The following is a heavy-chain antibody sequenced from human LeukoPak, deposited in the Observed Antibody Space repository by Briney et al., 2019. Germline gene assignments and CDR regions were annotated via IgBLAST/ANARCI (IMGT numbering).Heavy chain of an antibody. CDR1: GGTFSSYA. D-gene: IGHD1-14*01. CDR3: ARDFPPDHRSYYFDY. Sequence: SVKVSCKASGGTFSSYAISWVRQAPGQGLEWMGGIIPIFGTANYAQKFQGRVTITADESTSTAYMELSSLRSEDTAVYYCARDFPPDHRSYYFDYWGQGTLVTVSS. CDR2: IIPIFGTA. J-gene: IGHJ4*02. V-gene: IGHV1-69*13.